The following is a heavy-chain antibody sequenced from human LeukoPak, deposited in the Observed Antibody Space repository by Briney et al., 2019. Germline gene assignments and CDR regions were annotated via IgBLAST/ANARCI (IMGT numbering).Heavy chain of an antibody. CDR1: GFTFSSYG. J-gene: IGHJ4*02. CDR2: IRYDGSNK. D-gene: IGHD5-18*01. V-gene: IGHV3-30*02. CDR3: AKDRYIYGYHLDY. Sequence: GGSLRLSCAASGFTFSSYGMHWVRQAPGKGLEWVAFIRYDGSNKYYADSVKGRFTISRDNSKNTLYLQMNSLRAEDTAVYYCAKDRYIYGYHLDYWGQGTLVTVSS.